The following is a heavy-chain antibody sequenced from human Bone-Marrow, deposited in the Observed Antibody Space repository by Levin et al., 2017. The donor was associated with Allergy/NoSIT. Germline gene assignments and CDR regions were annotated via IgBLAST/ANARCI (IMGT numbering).Heavy chain of an antibody. D-gene: IGHD6-19*01. V-gene: IGHV3-23*01. J-gene: IGHJ1*01. Sequence: GGSLRLSCAASGFTFNSYAMSWVRQAPGKGLEWVSAISGSGSNTYYADSVKGRFTISRDNSKTTLYLQMNSLRAEDTAVYYCAKGAGWLAEAVGLIWGHGTLVTVSS. CDR1: GFTFNSYA. CDR3: AKGAGWLAEAVGLI. CDR2: ISGSGSNT.